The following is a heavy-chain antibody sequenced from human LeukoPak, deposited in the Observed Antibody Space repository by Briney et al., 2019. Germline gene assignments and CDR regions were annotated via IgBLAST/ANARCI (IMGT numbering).Heavy chain of an antibody. CDR1: GFSFTNAW. Sequence: AGGSLRLSCAASGFSFTNAWMSWVRQAPGKGLEWVGRIKSKTNGGTTDYVAPVKGRFTISRDDSKNTLYLQMNSLKTEDTAVYYCTTRLAGLWGQGILVTVSS. CDR2: IKSKTNGGTT. J-gene: IGHJ4*02. V-gene: IGHV3-15*01. D-gene: IGHD6-19*01. CDR3: TTRLAGL.